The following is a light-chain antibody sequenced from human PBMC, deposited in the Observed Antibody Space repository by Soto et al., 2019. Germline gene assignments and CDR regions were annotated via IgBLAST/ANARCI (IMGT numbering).Light chain of an antibody. V-gene: IGKV3-20*01. CDR3: QEYGISPWR. CDR1: QSIDSNY. Sequence: ELVVAQYPATRSSFAGERATLSCRASQSIDSNYLSWYQQKPGQAPRLLIYGASSRATGIPDRFSGSGSGTDFTLTISRLEAEDFAVYYCQEYGISPWRFGQGTKVDIK. CDR2: GAS. J-gene: IGKJ1*01.